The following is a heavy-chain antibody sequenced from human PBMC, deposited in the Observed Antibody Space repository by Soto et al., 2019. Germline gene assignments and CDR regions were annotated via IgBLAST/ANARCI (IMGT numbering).Heavy chain of an antibody. V-gene: IGHV5-51*01. Sequence: PGESLKISCKGSGYSITNYWIGWVRQMPGKGLEWMGIIYPGDSDTRYSPSFQGQVIISVDQSISTAYLQWSSLQASDTAMYYCARQDYNYAYFDFWGQGTLVTVSS. J-gene: IGHJ4*02. CDR1: GYSITNYW. CDR2: IYPGDSDT. CDR3: ARQDYNYAYFDF. D-gene: IGHD5-18*01.